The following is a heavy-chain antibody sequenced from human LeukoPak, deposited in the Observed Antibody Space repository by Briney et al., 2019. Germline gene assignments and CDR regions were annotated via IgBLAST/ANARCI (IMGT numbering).Heavy chain of an antibody. V-gene: IGHV3-33*01. CDR1: GFIFSNYG. CDR3: ARDLWCGADCYGTFDI. Sequence: GGSLRLSCAASGFIFSNYGMHWVRQAPGKGLEWVALTWYDESNKYYADSVKGRFTISRDNSKHTLYLQMNSLRAEDTAVYYCARDLWCGADCYGTFDIWGQGTMVSVSS. CDR2: TWYDESNK. D-gene: IGHD2-21*02. J-gene: IGHJ3*02.